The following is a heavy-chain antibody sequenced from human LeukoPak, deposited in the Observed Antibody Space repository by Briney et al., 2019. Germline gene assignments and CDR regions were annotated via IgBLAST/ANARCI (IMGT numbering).Heavy chain of an antibody. V-gene: IGHV4-34*01. D-gene: IGHD6-19*01. J-gene: IGHJ5*02. CDR3: ARTGSGWYRPFDP. Sequence: SETLSLTCAVYGGSFSGYYWSCIRPPPGKGLEWIGEINHSGSTNYNPSLKSRVTISVDTPKNQFSLKLSSVTAAGTAVYYCARTGSGWYRPFDPWGQGTLVTVSS. CDR2: INHSGST. CDR1: GGSFSGYY.